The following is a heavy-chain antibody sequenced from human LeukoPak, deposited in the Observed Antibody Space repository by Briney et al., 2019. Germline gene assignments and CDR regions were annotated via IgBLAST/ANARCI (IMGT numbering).Heavy chain of an antibody. CDR2: INPSGGST. J-gene: IGHJ4*02. D-gene: IGHD6-19*01. CDR1: GYTFTSYY. V-gene: IGHV1-46*01. CDR3: ARDSVPFSSGWYYIFDY. Sequence: ASVKVSCTASGYTFTSYYMHWVRQAPGQGLEWMGIINPSGGSTSYAQKFQGRVTMTRDTSTSTVYMELSSLRSEDTAVYYCARDSVPFSSGWYYIFDYWGQGTLVTVSS.